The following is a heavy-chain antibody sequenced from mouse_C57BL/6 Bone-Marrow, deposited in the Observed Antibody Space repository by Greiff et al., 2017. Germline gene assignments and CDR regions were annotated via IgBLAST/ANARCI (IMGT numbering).Heavy chain of an antibody. V-gene: IGHV3-6*01. CDR1: GYSITSGYY. CDR3: ARDGNWGPWFAY. J-gene: IGHJ3*01. Sequence: EVQLQESGPGLVKPSQSLSLTCSVTGYSITSGYYWNWIRQFPGNKLEWMGYISYDGSNNYNPSLKNRISITRDTSKNQFFLKLNSVTTEDTATYDCARDGNWGPWFAYWGQGTLVTVSA. D-gene: IGHD4-1*01. CDR2: ISYDGSN.